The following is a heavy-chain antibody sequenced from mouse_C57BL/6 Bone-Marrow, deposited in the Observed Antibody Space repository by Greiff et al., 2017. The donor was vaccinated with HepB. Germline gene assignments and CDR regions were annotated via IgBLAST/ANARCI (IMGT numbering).Heavy chain of an antibody. J-gene: IGHJ3*01. Sequence: VQLQQSVAELVRPGASVKLSCTASGFNIKNTYMHWVKQRPEQGLEWIGRIDPANGNTKYAPKFQGKATITADTSSNTAYLQLSSLTSEDTAIYYCARDYYGSSYVAWFAYWGQVTLVTVSA. D-gene: IGHD1-1*01. CDR2: IDPANGNT. CDR1: GFNIKNTY. V-gene: IGHV14-3*01. CDR3: ARDYYGSSYVAWFAY.